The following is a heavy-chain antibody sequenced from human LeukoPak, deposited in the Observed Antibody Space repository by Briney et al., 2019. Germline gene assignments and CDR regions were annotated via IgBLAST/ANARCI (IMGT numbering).Heavy chain of an antibody. V-gene: IGHV3-23*01. J-gene: IGHJ4*02. CDR2: ISGSGTGT. CDR3: ASMATMSDFDY. CDR1: GITFGSYA. Sequence: GGSLRLTCAASGITFGSYAMSWVRQAPGKGLEWVSTISGSGTGTYYADSVKGRFTISRDNAKNSLYLQMNSLRAEDTAVYYCASMATMSDFDYWGQGTLVTVSS. D-gene: IGHD5-12*01.